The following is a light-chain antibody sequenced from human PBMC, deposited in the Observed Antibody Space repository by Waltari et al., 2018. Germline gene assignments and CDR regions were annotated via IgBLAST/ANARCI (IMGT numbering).Light chain of an antibody. CDR1: SSNIGAGYD. V-gene: IGLV1-40*01. J-gene: IGLJ2*01. CDR3: QSYDSSLSGSL. Sequence: QSGLTQPPSVSGAPGQRVTISCTGSSSNIGAGYDVHGSQLLPGTAPKLLTYGNSNRPSGVPDRFSGSKSGTSASLAITGLQPEDEADYYCQSYDSSLSGSLFGGGTKLTVL. CDR2: GNS.